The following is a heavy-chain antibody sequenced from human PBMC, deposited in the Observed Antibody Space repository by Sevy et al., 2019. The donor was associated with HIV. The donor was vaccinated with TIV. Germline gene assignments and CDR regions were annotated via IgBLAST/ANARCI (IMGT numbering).Heavy chain of an antibody. V-gene: IGHV3-30*09. Sequence: GGSLRLSCSVSGFNFSTYAMHWVRQAPGKGLEWVAVISSDVIRKYYGASVRGRSAISRDNSNNTLSLQMNSLRIEDTAVYYCARDARVEAALPDYWGQGTLVTVSS. CDR1: GFNFSTYA. CDR3: ARDARVEAALPDY. D-gene: IGHD2-15*01. J-gene: IGHJ4*02. CDR2: ISSDVIRK.